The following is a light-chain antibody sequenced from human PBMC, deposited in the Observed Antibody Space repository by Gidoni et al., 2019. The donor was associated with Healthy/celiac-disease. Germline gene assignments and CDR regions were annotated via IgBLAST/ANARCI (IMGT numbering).Light chain of an antibody. Sequence: EIVLTQSPGTLSLSPGERATLPCRASQSVSSSYLAWYQQKPGQAPRLLIYGASSRATGIPDRFSGSGSVTDFTLTISRLEPEDFAVYYCQQYGSSPPYTFGQETKLEIK. J-gene: IGKJ2*01. CDR3: QQYGSSPPYT. V-gene: IGKV3-20*01. CDR2: GAS. CDR1: QSVSSSY.